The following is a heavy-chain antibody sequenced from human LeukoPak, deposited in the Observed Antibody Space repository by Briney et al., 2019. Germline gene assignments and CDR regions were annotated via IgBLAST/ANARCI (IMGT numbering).Heavy chain of an antibody. CDR3: ARVGPYGSGSDYDY. V-gene: IGHV1-2*06. J-gene: IGHJ4*02. CDR1: GYTFTGYY. Sequence: ASVKVSCKASGYTFTGYYMHWVRQAPGQGLEWMGRINPNSGGTNYAQKFQGRVTMTRDTSISTAYMELSRLRSDDTAAYYCARVGPYGSGSDYDYWGQGTLVTVSS. D-gene: IGHD3-10*01. CDR2: INPNSGGT.